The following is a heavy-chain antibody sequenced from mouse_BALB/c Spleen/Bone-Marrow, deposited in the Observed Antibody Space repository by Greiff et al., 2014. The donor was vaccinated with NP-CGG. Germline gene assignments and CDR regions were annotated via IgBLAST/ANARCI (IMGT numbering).Heavy chain of an antibody. D-gene: IGHD1-2*01. CDR1: GFSLTSYG. V-gene: IGHV2-9*02. Sequence: VKLVESGPGLVAPSQSLSITCTVPGFSLTSYGVHWVRQPPGKGLEWLGVIWADGSTNYNSALMSRLSISKDNSKSQVFLKMNSLQTDDTAMYYCSRTTTATGAMDYWGQGTSVTVSS. CDR3: SRTTTATGAMDY. CDR2: IWADGST. J-gene: IGHJ4*01.